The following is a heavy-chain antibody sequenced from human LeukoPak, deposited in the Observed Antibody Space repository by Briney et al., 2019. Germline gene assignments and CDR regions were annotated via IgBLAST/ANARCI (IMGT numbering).Heavy chain of an antibody. Sequence: GGSLRLSCAASGFIFSDYWMSWVRQAPGKGLEWVANIKQDGSARFYVNSVKGRFTISRDNARNSLYLQMNSLRVEDTAVYYCARRYFDYWGQGTLVTVSS. CDR2: IKQDGSAR. CDR1: GFIFSDYW. CDR3: ARRYFDY. V-gene: IGHV3-7*03. J-gene: IGHJ4*02.